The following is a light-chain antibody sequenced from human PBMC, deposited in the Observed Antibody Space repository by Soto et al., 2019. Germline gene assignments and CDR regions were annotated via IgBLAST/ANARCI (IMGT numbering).Light chain of an antibody. Sequence: QSVLTQPPSVSGAPGQRVTISCTGSASNLGAKYAVHWYQHLPGTAPKLLIYDNIHRPSGVPDRFSGSKSDTSASLAITGLQAEEEADYYCQSYDTTLSGLVFGGGTKLTVL. CDR2: DNI. V-gene: IGLV1-40*01. CDR1: ASNLGAKYA. J-gene: IGLJ3*02. CDR3: QSYDTTLSGLV.